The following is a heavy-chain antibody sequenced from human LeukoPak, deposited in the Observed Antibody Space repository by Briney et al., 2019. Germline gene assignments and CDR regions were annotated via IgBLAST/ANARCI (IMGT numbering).Heavy chain of an antibody. V-gene: IGHV3-66*02. CDR3: ARAVAGGEYYFDY. CDR1: GFTVSSNY. J-gene: IGHJ4*02. D-gene: IGHD3-10*01. CDR2: IYSGGST. Sequence: GGSLRLSCAASGFTVSSNYMSWVRQAPGKGLEWVSVIYSGGSTYYADSVKGRFTISRDNSKNTLYLQMKSLRAEDTAVYYCARAVAGGEYYFDYWGQGTLVTVSS.